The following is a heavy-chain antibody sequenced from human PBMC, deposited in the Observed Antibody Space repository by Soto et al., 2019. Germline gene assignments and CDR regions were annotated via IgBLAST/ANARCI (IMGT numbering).Heavy chain of an antibody. J-gene: IGHJ5*02. Sequence: PSETLSLTCAVYGGSFSGYYWSWIRQPPGKGLEWIGEINHSGSTNYNPSLKSRVTISVDTSKNQFSLKLSSVTAADTAVYYCARGHTIFGVVYNWFDPWGQGTLVTVSS. V-gene: IGHV4-34*01. CDR3: ARGHTIFGVVYNWFDP. CDR1: GGSFSGYY. CDR2: INHSGST. D-gene: IGHD3-3*01.